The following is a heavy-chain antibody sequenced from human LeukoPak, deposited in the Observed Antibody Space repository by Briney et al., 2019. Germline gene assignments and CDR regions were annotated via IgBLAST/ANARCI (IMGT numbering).Heavy chain of an antibody. CDR2: ISSNGGST. CDR1: GFTFSSYA. Sequence: GGSLRLSCAASGFTFSSYAMHWVRQAPGKGLEYVSAISSNGGSTYYANSVKGRFTISRDNSKNTLYLQMNSLRAEDTAVYYCAKDGALGATNYWGQGTLVTVSS. CDR3: AKDGALGATNY. V-gene: IGHV3-64*01. J-gene: IGHJ4*02. D-gene: IGHD1-26*01.